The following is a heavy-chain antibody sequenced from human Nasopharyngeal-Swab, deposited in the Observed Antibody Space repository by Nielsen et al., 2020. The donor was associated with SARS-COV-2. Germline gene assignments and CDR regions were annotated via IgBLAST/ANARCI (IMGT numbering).Heavy chain of an antibody. V-gene: IGHV3-23*01. CDR1: GFTFSNYA. Sequence: GESLKISCAASGFTFSNYAMNWVRQAPGKGLEWVSAISGGGGNTYYADSVKGRFTISRDNSRNTLYLHMNSLRAEDTAVYYCAKEQYAGSSIDYWGQGTLVTVSS. CDR2: ISGGGGNT. D-gene: IGHD1-26*01. CDR3: AKEQYAGSSIDY. J-gene: IGHJ4*02.